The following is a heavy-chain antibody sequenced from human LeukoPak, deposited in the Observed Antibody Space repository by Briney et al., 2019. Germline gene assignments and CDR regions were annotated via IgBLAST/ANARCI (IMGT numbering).Heavy chain of an antibody. D-gene: IGHD6-13*01. CDR3: ARASSSSWTGVNWFDP. V-gene: IGHV3-11*01. CDR1: GFTFSDYY. Sequence: PGGSLRLSCAASGFTFSDYYMSWIRQAPGKGLEWVSYISSSGSTIYYADSVKGRFTISRDNAKNSLYLQMNRLRAEDTAVYYCARASSSSWTGVNWFDPWVQGTLVTVSS. CDR2: ISSSGSTI. J-gene: IGHJ5*02.